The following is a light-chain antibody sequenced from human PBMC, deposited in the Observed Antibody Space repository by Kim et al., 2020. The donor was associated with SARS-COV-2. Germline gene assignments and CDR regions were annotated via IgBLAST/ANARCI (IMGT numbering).Light chain of an antibody. V-gene: IGKV1-6*01. CDR1: QAIRND. Sequence: AIQMTQSPSSLSASVGDRVTITCRASQAIRNDLGWYQQRPGKAPKLLIYAASSLQSGVPSRFSGSGSGTDFTLTISNLQPEDFATYYCLQEYDYPLAFGQGTKLEI. CDR3: LQEYDYPLA. CDR2: AAS. J-gene: IGKJ2*01.